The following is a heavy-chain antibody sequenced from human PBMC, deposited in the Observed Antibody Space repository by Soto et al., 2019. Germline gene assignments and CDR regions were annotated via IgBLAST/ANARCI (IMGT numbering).Heavy chain of an antibody. CDR1: SDSISSYY. V-gene: IGHV4-59*08. J-gene: IGHJ4*02. Sequence: QVQLQESGPGLVRPSETLSLTCTVSSDSISSYYWFWIRQSPGKGLEWIGYTDYSGNTNYNPSLKSRVTISGDTSMNQFPLRLSSVTAADTAVYYCARAVGDPLYDLDYWGQGALVTVSS. CDR3: ARAVGDPLYDLDY. D-gene: IGHD6-19*01. CDR2: TDYSGNT.